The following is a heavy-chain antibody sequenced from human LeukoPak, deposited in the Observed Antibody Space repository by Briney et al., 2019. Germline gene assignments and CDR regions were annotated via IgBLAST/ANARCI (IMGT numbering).Heavy chain of an antibody. V-gene: IGHV3-7*01. CDR3: ARDPYYYGSGSYYSLPHYYYGMDV. Sequence: GGSLRLSCAASEFTFSNFWMSWVRQAPGKGLEWVANTNLDGSEKYYVDSVKGRSTISRDNAKNSLYLQMNSLRAEDTAVYYCARDPYYYGSGSYYSLPHYYYGMDVWGQGTTVTVSS. CDR2: TNLDGSEK. D-gene: IGHD3-10*01. J-gene: IGHJ6*02. CDR1: EFTFSNFW.